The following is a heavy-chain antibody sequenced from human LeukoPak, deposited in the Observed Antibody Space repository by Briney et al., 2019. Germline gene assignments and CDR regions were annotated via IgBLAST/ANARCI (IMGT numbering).Heavy chain of an antibody. D-gene: IGHD2-2*01. CDR2: IYPGDSDT. CDR3: ARVVVPAAYYYYYYGMDV. J-gene: IGHJ6*02. CDR1: GYSFTSYW. V-gene: IGHV5-51*01. Sequence: GESLKISCKGSGYSFTSYWIGWVRQTPGKGLEWMGIIYPGDSDTRYSPSFQGQVTISADKSISTAYLQWSSLKASDTAMYYCARVVVPAAYYYYYYGMDVWGQGTTVTVSS.